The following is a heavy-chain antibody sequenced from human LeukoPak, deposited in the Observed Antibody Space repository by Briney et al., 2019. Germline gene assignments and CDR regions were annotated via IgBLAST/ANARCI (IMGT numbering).Heavy chain of an antibody. J-gene: IGHJ4*02. CDR1: GYSISSGYY. CDR3: ARLDCSGDGCYNH. CDR2: MYHSGST. D-gene: IGHD2-15*01. V-gene: IGHV4-38-2*01. Sequence: PSETLSLTCAASGYSISSGYYWGWIRQPPGKGLDWIASMYHSGSTYYNPSLKSRVTISVDTSKNQFSLRLSSVTAADTAVYYCARLDCSGDGCYNHWGRGTLVTVSS.